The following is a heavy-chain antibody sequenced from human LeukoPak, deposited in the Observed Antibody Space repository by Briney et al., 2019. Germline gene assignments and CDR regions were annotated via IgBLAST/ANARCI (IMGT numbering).Heavy chain of an antibody. V-gene: IGHV4-59*11. CDR1: GGSISSHY. D-gene: IGHD3-22*01. Sequence: SETLSLTCTVSGGSISSHYWSWIRQPPGKGLEWIGYIYYSGSTNYNPSLKSRVTISVDTSKNRFSLKLSSVTAADTAVYYCARATYYYDSSGYYPLLDYWGQGTLVTVSS. CDR2: IYYSGST. CDR3: ARATYYYDSSGYYPLLDY. J-gene: IGHJ4*02.